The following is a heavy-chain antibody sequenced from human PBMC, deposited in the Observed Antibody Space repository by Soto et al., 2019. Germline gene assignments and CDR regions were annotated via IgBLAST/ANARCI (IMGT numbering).Heavy chain of an antibody. CDR3: ARSWSGYHDY. Sequence: GGFLRLSCAASGFTFSSYSMNWVRQAPGKGLEWVSSISSSSSYIYYADSVKGRFTISRDNAKNSLYLQMNSLRAEDTAVYYCARSWSGYHDYWGQGTLVTVSS. D-gene: IGHD3-3*01. J-gene: IGHJ4*02. CDR1: GFTFSSYS. CDR2: ISSSSSYI. V-gene: IGHV3-21*01.